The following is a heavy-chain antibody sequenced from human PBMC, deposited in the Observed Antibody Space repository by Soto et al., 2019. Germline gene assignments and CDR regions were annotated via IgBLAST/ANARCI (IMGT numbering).Heavy chain of an antibody. V-gene: IGHV1-69*13. J-gene: IGHJ3*02. CDR3: AREIVVVPAAPDAFDI. Sequence: GASVKVSCKASGGTFSSYAISWVRQAPGQGLEWMGGIIPIFGTANYAQKFQGRVTITADESTSTAYMELSSLRSEDTAVYYCAREIVVVPAAPDAFDIWGQGTMVTVSS. D-gene: IGHD2-2*01. CDR2: IIPIFGTA. CDR1: GGTFSSYA.